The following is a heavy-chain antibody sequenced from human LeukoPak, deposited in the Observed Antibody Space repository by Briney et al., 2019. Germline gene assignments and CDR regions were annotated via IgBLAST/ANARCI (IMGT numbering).Heavy chain of an antibody. Sequence: GGSLRLSCAASGFTFSSYAMSWVRQAPGKGLEWVSAISGSGGSTYYADSVKGRFTISRDNSKNTLYLQINSLRVEDTAVYYCAKDASTIAEVIAQPDFWGQGTLVTVSS. J-gene: IGHJ4*02. CDR1: GFTFSSYA. CDR3: AKDASTIAEVIAQPDF. D-gene: IGHD2-21*01. CDR2: ISGSGGST. V-gene: IGHV3-23*01.